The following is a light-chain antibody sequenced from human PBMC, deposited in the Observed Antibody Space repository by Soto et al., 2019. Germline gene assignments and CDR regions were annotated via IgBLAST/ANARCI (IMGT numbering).Light chain of an antibody. CDR1: QDIAGY. V-gene: IGKV1-12*02. Sequence: DIQVTQSPSSVSASVGDRVTITFRASQDIAGYLAWYQQKPGKAPKLLIYGASTLQSGVPSRFSGSGSRTDFTLTISSLQPEDFATYYCQQLNKYPSTFGGGTKVDIK. J-gene: IGKJ4*01. CDR2: GAS. CDR3: QQLNKYPST.